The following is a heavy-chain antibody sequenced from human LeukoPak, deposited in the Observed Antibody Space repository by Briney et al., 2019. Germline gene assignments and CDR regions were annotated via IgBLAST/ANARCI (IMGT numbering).Heavy chain of an antibody. D-gene: IGHD6-19*01. V-gene: IGHV3-21*04. CDR1: GFTFSSYS. Sequence: GGSLRLSCAASGFTFSSYSMNWVRQAPGKGLEWVSSISSSSSYIYYADSVKGRFTISRDNSKNTLYLQMNSLRAEDTAVYYCAKDGSSGFDYWGQGTLVTVSS. CDR3: AKDGSSGFDY. CDR2: ISSSSSYI. J-gene: IGHJ4*02.